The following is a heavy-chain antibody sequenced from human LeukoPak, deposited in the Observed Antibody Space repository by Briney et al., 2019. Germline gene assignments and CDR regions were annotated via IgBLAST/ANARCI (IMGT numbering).Heavy chain of an antibody. CDR2: ISSSGTTI. D-gene: IGHD3-3*01. Sequence: YPGGSLRLSCAASGFTFSSYGMNWVRQAPGKGLEWVSFISSSGTTIYYADSVKGRFTISRDNAKNSLYLQVNSLRAEDTAVYYCAKGNTIFGEVFNYYYYYGMDVWGQGTTVTVSS. CDR1: GFTFSSYG. V-gene: IGHV3-48*03. CDR3: AKGNTIFGEVFNYYYYYGMDV. J-gene: IGHJ6*02.